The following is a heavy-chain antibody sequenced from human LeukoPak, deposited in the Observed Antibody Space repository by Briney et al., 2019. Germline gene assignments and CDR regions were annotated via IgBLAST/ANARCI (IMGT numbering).Heavy chain of an antibody. CDR1: GFTVSSYS. V-gene: IGHV3-48*01. Sequence: GGSLRLSCAASGFTVSSYSMNWVRQVPGKGLEWVSHISSSGSMIWYGESVKGRFTISRDSAKNSLHLQMNSLRAEDTAVYYCARDPESNWGWDLDYWGQGTLVTVSS. D-gene: IGHD7-27*01. CDR2: ISSSGSMI. CDR3: ARDPESNWGWDLDY. J-gene: IGHJ4*02.